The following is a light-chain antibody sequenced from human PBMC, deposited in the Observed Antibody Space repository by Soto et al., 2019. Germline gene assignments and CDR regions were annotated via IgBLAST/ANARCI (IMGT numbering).Light chain of an antibody. Sequence: QPVLTQPPSAAGTPGQRVTISCSGSASNIGRNNVYWFQQLPGTAPKLLIYMNQQRPSGVPDRFSGSKSGTSGSLAISGLRSEDEAHYYCATWDASLSGWVFGGGTKLTVL. CDR2: MNQ. J-gene: IGLJ3*02. CDR3: ATWDASLSGWV. V-gene: IGLV1-47*01. CDR1: ASNIGRNN.